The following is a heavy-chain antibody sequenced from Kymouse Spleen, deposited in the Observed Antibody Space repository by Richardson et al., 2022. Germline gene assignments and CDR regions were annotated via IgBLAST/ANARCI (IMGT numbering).Heavy chain of an antibody. CDR3: AKDISSSGTGDFDY. D-gene: IGHD6-13*01,IGHD6-19*01. CDR1: GFTFDDYA. J-gene: IGHJ4*02. CDR2: ISWNSGSI. Sequence: EVQLVESGGGLVQPGRSLRLSCAASGFTFDDYAMHWVRQAPGKGLEWVSGISWNSGSIGYADSVKGRFTISRDNAKNSLYLQMNSLRAEDTALYYCAKDISSSGTGDFDYWGQGTLVTVSS. V-gene: IGHV3-9*01.